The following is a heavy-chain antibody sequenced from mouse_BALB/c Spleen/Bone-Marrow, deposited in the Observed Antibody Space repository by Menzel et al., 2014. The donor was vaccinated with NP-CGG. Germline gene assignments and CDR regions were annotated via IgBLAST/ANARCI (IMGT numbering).Heavy chain of an antibody. D-gene: IGHD2-2*01. CDR1: GFNIKDTY. CDR3: ARNYGYGKSFAY. J-gene: IGHJ3*01. V-gene: IGHV14-3*02. Sequence: VQLQQSGAELVKPGASVKLSCPASGFNIKDTYMHWVKQRPEQGLEWIGRIDPANGNTKYDPKFQGKATITADTPSNTAYLQLSSLTSEDTAVYYCARNYGYGKSFAYWGQGTLVTVSA. CDR2: IDPANGNT.